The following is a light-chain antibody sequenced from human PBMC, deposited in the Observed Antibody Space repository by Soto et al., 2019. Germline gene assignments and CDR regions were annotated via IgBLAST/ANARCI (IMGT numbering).Light chain of an antibody. CDR1: QGIRDD. CDR3: LQDYDYPYT. V-gene: IGKV1-6*01. Sequence: AIPMTQSPSSLSASVGDRVTITCRASQGIRDDLAWYQQRPGKAPKLLIYAASNLQSGVPSRFSGSGSGTDFTLIISSLQPEDFATYYCLQDYDYPYTFGQGXKXXI. CDR2: AAS. J-gene: IGKJ2*01.